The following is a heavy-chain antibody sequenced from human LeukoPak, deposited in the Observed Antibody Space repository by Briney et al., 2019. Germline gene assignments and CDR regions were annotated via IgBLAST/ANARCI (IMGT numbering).Heavy chain of an antibody. CDR1: GGTFSSYA. CDR2: IIPILGIA. CDR3: AREFPYYYDSSGYYHNYYYYGMDV. V-gene: IGHV1-69*04. D-gene: IGHD3-22*01. Sequence: SVKVSCKASGGTFSSYAISWVRQAPGQGLEWMGRIIPILGIANYAQKFQGRVTITADKSTSTAYMELSSLRSEDTAVYYCAREFPYYYDSSGYYHNYYYYGMDVWGQGTTVTVSS. J-gene: IGHJ6*02.